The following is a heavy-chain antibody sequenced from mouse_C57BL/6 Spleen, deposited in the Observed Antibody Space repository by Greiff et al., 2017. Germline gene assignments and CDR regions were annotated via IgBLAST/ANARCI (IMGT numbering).Heavy chain of an antibody. J-gene: IGHJ2*01. CDR3: ARDYYGSRYDCDY. CDR2: IYPGDGDT. V-gene: IGHV1-82*01. Sequence: QVQLKESGPELVKPGASVKISCKASGYAFSSSWMNWVKQRPGKGLEWIGRIYPGDGDTNYNGKFKGKATMTADKSSSTAYMQLSSLTSEDSEVAFCARDYYGSRYDCDYWGQGTTLTVAS. D-gene: IGHD1-1*01. CDR1: GYAFSSSW.